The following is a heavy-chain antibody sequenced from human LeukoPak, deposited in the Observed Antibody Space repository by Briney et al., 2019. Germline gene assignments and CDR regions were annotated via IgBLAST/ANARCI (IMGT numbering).Heavy chain of an antibody. CDR2: IYYSGST. CDR3: AREYDCGGDCYSHWFDP. CDR1: GGSISSYY. Sequence: SETLPLTCTVSGGSISSYYWSWIRQPPGKGLEWIGYIYYSGSTNYNPSLKSRVTISVDTSKNQFSLKLSSVTAADTAVYYCAREYDCGGDCYSHWFDPWGQGTLVTVSS. J-gene: IGHJ5*02. V-gene: IGHV4-59*12. D-gene: IGHD2-21*02.